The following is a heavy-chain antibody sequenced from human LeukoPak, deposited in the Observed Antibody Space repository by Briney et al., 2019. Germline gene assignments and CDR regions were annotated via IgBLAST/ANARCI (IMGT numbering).Heavy chain of an antibody. CDR1: GYTFTNYG. V-gene: IGHV1-18*01. J-gene: IGHJ5*02. D-gene: IGHD1-26*01. Sequence: ASVKVSCKAFGYTFTNYGISWVRQAPGQGLEWMGWISGYNGNTNYAQKFQGRVTMTRDMSTSTDYMELSSLRSEDTAIYYCARDNSVGDNAWWFDPWGQGTLVTVSS. CDR3: ARDNSVGDNAWWFDP. CDR2: ISGYNGNT.